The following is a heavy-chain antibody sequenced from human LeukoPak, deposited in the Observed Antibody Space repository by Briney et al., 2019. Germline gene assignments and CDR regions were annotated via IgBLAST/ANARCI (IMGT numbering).Heavy chain of an antibody. J-gene: IGHJ5*02. D-gene: IGHD3-10*01. Sequence: SETLSLTCAVYGGFFSGYYWSWIRQPPGKGLEWIGEINHSGSTNYNPSLKSRVTISVDTSKNQFSLKLSSVTAADTAVYYCARGFIMVRGVINWFDPWGQGTLVTVSS. V-gene: IGHV4-34*01. CDR1: GGFFSGYY. CDR2: INHSGST. CDR3: ARGFIMVRGVINWFDP.